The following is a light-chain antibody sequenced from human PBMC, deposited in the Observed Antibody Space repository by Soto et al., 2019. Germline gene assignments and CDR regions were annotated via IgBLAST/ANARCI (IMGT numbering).Light chain of an antibody. CDR3: QHYGNSPT. CDR2: GAY. Sequence: EIVLTQSPATLSLSPGERATLSCRASQSVSSGYLAWYQQKPGQAPRLLIYGAYRRAAGIPDRFSGSGSGTDFTLSISRLEPEDFAVYWCQHYGNSPTFGQGTRVQIK. CDR1: QSVSSGY. J-gene: IGKJ1*01. V-gene: IGKV3-20*01.